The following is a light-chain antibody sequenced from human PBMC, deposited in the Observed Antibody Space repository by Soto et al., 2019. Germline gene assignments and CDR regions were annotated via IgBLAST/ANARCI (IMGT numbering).Light chain of an antibody. CDR3: SSYTSSSTDVV. V-gene: IGLV2-14*01. Sequence: QSALTQPASVSGSPGQSITISCTGTSSDVGGYNYVSWYQQHPGKAPKLMIYDVSNRPSGVSNRFSGSKSGNTASLTISGLQAEDEADYYCSSYTSSSTDVVFGGGTKATVL. J-gene: IGLJ2*01. CDR1: SSDVGGYNY. CDR2: DVS.